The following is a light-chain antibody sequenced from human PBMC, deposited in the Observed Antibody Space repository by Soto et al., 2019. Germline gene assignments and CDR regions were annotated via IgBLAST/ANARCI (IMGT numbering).Light chain of an antibody. J-gene: IGKJ2*01. CDR2: AAS. CDR3: QLYGNSPLFT. V-gene: IGKV3-20*01. Sequence: ESVLTQSPGTLSLSPGERATLSCRASQSVSGIYVAWYQQKPGQAPRLLIYAASSRATGVPDRFSGSGSGTEFPLTISGLEPEDFAVYYCQLYGNSPLFTFGQGTRLEI. CDR1: QSVSGIY.